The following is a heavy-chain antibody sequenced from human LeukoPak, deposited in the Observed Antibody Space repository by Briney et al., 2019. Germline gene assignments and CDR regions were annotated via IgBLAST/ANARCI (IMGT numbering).Heavy chain of an antibody. CDR1: GGSFSGYY. CDR2: INHSGST. J-gene: IGHJ4*02. D-gene: IGHD6-13*01. Sequence: SETLSLTCAVYGGSFSGYYWSWIRQPPGKGLEWNGEINHSGSTNYNPSLKSRVTISVDTSKNQFSLKLSSVTAADTAVYYCARGRYSSSWTDYWGQGTLVTVSS. V-gene: IGHV4-34*01. CDR3: ARGRYSSSWTDY.